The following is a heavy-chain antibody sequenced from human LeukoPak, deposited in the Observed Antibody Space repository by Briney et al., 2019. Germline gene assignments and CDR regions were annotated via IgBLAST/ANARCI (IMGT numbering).Heavy chain of an antibody. J-gene: IGHJ5*02. V-gene: IGHV4-4*07. CDR3: ASRYSSGWYLNWFDP. CDR1: GVSISSYY. Sequence: SETLSLTCTVSGVSISSYYWSWIRQPAGKGLEWIGRIYTSGSTNYNPSLKSRVTISVDTSKNQFSLKLSSVTAADTAVYYCASRYSSGWYLNWFDPWGQGTLVTVSS. CDR2: IYTSGST. D-gene: IGHD6-19*01.